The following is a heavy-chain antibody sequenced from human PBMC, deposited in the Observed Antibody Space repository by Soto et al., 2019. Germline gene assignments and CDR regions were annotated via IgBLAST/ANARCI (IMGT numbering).Heavy chain of an antibody. CDR3: ASDRSAGNYFYYGMDV. D-gene: IGHD1-1*01. CDR1: GLNFNRNG. Sequence: QVHLVESGGGVVQPGRSLRLSCAASGLNFNRNGMHWVRQAPGKGLEWVAVIWYDGSKESYSDSVKGRFTISRDNSKNMLYLQMNSVRLEDTAVYFCASDRSAGNYFYYGMDVWGQGTTVTVSS. CDR2: IWYDGSKE. J-gene: IGHJ6*02. V-gene: IGHV3-33*01.